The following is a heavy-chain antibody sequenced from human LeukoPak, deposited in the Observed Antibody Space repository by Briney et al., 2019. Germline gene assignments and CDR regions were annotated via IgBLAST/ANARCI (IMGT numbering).Heavy chain of an antibody. Sequence: PGGSLRLSCVVSGFTLSNTYMNWVRQVPGKGLEWVSVIYSAGSTYYADSVKGRFIVSRHNLKNTLYLQMNSRTTEDAAVYFCARASGNWHFDLWGRGTLVTVSS. CDR1: GFTLSNTY. J-gene: IGHJ2*01. CDR2: IYSAGST. CDR3: ARASGNWHFDL. V-gene: IGHV3-53*04.